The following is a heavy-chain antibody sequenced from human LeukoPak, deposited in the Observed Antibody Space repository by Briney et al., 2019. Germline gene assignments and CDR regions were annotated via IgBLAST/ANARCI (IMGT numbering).Heavy chain of an antibody. CDR3: ARVGYTDAFDI. Sequence: ASVKVSCKASGYTLTSYDINWVRQATGQGLEWMGWMNPNSGNTGYAQKFQGRVTITRNTSISTAYMELSSLRSEDTAVYYCARVGYTDAFDIWGQGTMVTVSS. V-gene: IGHV1-8*03. CDR1: GYTLTSYD. D-gene: IGHD1-1*01. J-gene: IGHJ3*02. CDR2: MNPNSGNT.